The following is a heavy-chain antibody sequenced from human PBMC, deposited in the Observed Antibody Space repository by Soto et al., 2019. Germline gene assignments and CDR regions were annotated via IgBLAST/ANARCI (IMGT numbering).Heavy chain of an antibody. J-gene: IGHJ3*02. D-gene: IGHD3-9*01. V-gene: IGHV3-7*01. CDR3: ARGLTKREGGAFDI. CDR1: GFTFSSYW. Sequence: PGGSLRLSCEISGFTFSSYWMTWVRQAPGKGLEWVADINRDGSEKYYVASVRGRFTISRDNSQNTLYLQMNSLRVEDTAVYHCARGLTKREGGAFDIWGQGTMVTVSS. CDR2: INRDGSEK.